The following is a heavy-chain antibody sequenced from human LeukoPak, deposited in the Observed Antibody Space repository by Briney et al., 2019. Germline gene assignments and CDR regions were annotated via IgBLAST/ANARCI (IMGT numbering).Heavy chain of an antibody. CDR2: IFGSGGSA. Sequence: GGSLRLSCVASGFTFNSYAMYWARQAPEKGLEWVSGIFGSGGSAHYADSVKGRFTISRDNSKKTVYLQMNSLRSEDTAVYYCAKTTTGYSSGRYPGWPVDYWGQGTLVTVSS. CDR3: AKTTTGYSSGRYPGWPVDY. D-gene: IGHD6-19*01. J-gene: IGHJ4*02. V-gene: IGHV3-23*01. CDR1: GFTFNSYA.